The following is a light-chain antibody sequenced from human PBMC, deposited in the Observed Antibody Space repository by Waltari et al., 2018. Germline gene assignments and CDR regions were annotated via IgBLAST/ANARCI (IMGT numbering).Light chain of an antibody. V-gene: IGKV1-5*03. J-gene: IGKJ4*01. CDR2: KAS. Sequence: DIQMTQSPSTLSASVGDRVTITCRASQSISSWLTWYQQKPGKAPKLLIYKASSLESGVPSRFSGSGSGTEFTLTISSLQPDAFATYDCQPYNSVPLTFGGGTEVELK. CDR3: QPYNSVPLT. CDR1: QSISSW.